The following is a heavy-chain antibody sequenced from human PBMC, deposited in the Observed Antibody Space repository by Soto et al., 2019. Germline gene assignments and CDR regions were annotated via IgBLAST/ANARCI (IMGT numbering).Heavy chain of an antibody. CDR2: ISYDGNNK. CDR1: GFTFSSYA. J-gene: IGHJ4*02. Sequence: PGGSLRLSCAASGFTFSSYAMHWVHQAPGKGLEWVALISYDGNNKYYADSVKGRFTISRDNSKNTLYLQMNSLRTEDTAVYYCGRCTSTSCHLGADYWGQGTLVTVSS. CDR3: GRCTSTSCHLGADY. D-gene: IGHD2-2*01. V-gene: IGHV3-30-3*01.